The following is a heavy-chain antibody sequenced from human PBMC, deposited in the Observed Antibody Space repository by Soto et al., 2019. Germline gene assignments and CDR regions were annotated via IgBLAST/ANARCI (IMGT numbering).Heavy chain of an antibody. D-gene: IGHD5-12*01. CDR2: INPNTGGT. V-gene: IGHV1-2*02. J-gene: IGHJ4*02. CDR3: ARTSTRGYSGYDLDH. CDR1: GYTFTGYW. Sequence: ASVKVSCKASGYTFTGYWMHWVRQVPGQGLEWMGYINPNTGGTNYAQKFQGRVTWTRDASISTAYMEVSRLTSDDTAVYYCARTSTRGYSGYDLDHWGQGXLVTVYS.